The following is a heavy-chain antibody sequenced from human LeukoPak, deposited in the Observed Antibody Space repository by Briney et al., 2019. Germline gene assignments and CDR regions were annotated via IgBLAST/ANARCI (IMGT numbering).Heavy chain of an antibody. D-gene: IGHD4-23*01. CDR2: FDPEDGET. J-gene: IGHJ3*02. V-gene: IGHV1-24*01. CDR3: ATPRGYGNSDAFDI. CDR1: GYTLTELS. Sequence: GASVKASCKVSGYTLTELSMHWVRQAPGKGLEWMGGFDPEDGETIYAQKFQGRVTMTEDTSTDTAYMELSSLRSEDTAVYYCATPRGYGNSDAFDIWGQGTMVTVSS.